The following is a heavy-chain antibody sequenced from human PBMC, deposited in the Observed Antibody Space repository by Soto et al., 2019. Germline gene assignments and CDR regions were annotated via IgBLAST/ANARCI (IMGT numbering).Heavy chain of an antibody. CDR1: GGSFSGYY. D-gene: IGHD2-21*02. Sequence: PSETLSLTCAVYGGSFSGYYWSWIRQPPGKGLEWIGEINYSGSTNYNPSLKSRVTISVDTSKNQFSLKLCSVTAADMSVYFCARVGYGGNSGRGHLYYWGQGTLVTVS. CDR3: ARVGYGGNSGRGHLYY. J-gene: IGHJ4*02. V-gene: IGHV4-34*01. CDR2: INYSGST.